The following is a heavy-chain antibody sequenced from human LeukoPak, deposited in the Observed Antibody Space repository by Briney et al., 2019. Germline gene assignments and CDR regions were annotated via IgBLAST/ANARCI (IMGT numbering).Heavy chain of an antibody. V-gene: IGHV3-48*02. D-gene: IGHD3-22*01. J-gene: IGHJ4*02. CDR3: ARGDYYDLYYFDY. Sequence: GGSLRLSCAGSGFTFNIYTVNWVRQAPGKGLEWVSTITGDSKIINYADSVRGRFTISRDNAKNSLYLQMNSLRDEDTAVYYCARGDYYDLYYFDYWGQGTLVTVSS. CDR1: GFTFNIYT. CDR2: ITGDSKII.